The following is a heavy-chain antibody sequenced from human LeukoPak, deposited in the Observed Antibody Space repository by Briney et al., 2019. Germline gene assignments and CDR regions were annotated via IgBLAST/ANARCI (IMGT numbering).Heavy chain of an antibody. V-gene: IGHV4-59*08. CDR1: GGSISVYY. CDR2: ISYSGST. Sequence: SETLSLTCTVSGGSISVYYWSWIRQPPGKGLEWIGYISYSGSTNYNPSLKCRVTISADTSKKQVSLTLSSVTAADTAVYYCARHPELYFFDYWGQGTLVTVSS. D-gene: IGHD3-10*01. CDR3: ARHPELYFFDY. J-gene: IGHJ4*02.